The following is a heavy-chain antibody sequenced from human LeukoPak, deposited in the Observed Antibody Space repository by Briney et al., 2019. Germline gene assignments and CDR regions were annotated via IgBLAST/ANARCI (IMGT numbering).Heavy chain of an antibody. Sequence: GGSLRLSCAASGFTFSSYAMSWVRQAPGKGLEWVSAISGSGGSTYYADSLGGRFTISRDNSKDMVYLQMNSLKVEDTATYYCGKEGGAWGQGTKVTVSS. CDR2: ISGSGGST. V-gene: IGHV3-23*01. CDR1: GFTFSSYA. CDR3: GKEGGA. J-gene: IGHJ5*02. D-gene: IGHD3-16*01.